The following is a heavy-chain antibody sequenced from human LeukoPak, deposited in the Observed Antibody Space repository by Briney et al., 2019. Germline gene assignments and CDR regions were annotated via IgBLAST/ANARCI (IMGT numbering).Heavy chain of an antibody. D-gene: IGHD2-15*01. CDR3: ARDPYSYPHMDV. CDR2: IIPIFGTA. J-gene: IGHJ6*02. CDR1: GGTFSSYA. V-gene: IGHV1-69*13. Sequence: SVQVSCKASGGTFSSYAISWVRQAPGQGLEWMGGIIPIFGTANYAQKFQGRVTITADESTSTAYMELSSLRSEDTAVYYCARDPYSYPHMDVWGQGTTVTVSS.